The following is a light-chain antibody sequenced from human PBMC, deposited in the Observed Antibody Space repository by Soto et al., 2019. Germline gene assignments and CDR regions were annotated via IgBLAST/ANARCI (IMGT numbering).Light chain of an antibody. Sequence: QSALTQPASVSGSPGQSITISCSGTSSDVGAYKFVSWFQQHPGKAPKLMIYEASNRPSGVSSRFSGSKSGNTASLTILGLRSEDEDDYYCSSLKTNTTVIFGGGTKVTVL. J-gene: IGLJ2*01. CDR1: SSDVGAYKF. V-gene: IGLV2-14*01. CDR2: EAS. CDR3: SSLKTNTTVI.